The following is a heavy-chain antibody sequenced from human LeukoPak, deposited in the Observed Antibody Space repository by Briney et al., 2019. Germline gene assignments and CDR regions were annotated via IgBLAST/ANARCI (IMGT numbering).Heavy chain of an antibody. J-gene: IGHJ4*02. Sequence: SETLSLTCTVSGGSISSYYWSWIRQPPGKGLEWIGYIYYSGSTNYNPSLKSRFTISVDTSKNQFSLKLSSVTDADTAVYYCARYGSGGGYYFGYWGQGTLVTVSS. CDR2: IYYSGST. CDR1: GGSISSYY. CDR3: ARYGSGGGYYFGY. V-gene: IGHV4-59*01. D-gene: IGHD3-10*01.